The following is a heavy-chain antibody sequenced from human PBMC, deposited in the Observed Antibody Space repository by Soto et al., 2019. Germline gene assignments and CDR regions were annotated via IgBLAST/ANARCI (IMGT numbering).Heavy chain of an antibody. Sequence: ASVKVSCKASGYTFTSYGISWVRQAPGQELEWMGWISAYNGNTNYAQKLQGRVTMTTDTSTSTAYMELRSLRSDDTAVYYCARAPPSLVAMDVWGQGTTVTVSS. CDR1: GYTFTSYG. D-gene: IGHD2-8*02. CDR2: ISAYNGNT. V-gene: IGHV1-18*01. CDR3: ARAPPSLVAMDV. J-gene: IGHJ6*02.